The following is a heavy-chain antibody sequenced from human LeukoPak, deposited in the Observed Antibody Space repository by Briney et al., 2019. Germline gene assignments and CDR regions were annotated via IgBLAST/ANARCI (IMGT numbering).Heavy chain of an antibody. D-gene: IGHD6-13*01. J-gene: IGHJ4*02. CDR3: ARAPMGAAALY. V-gene: IGHV1-69*05. CDR1: GGTFSSYA. CDR2: IIPIFGTA. Sequence: ASVKASCKASGGTFSSYAISWVRQAPGQGLEWMGGIIPIFGTANYAQKFQGRVTLTRDTSISTAYMELSSLRSDDTAFYYCARAPMGAAALYWGQGTLVTVSS.